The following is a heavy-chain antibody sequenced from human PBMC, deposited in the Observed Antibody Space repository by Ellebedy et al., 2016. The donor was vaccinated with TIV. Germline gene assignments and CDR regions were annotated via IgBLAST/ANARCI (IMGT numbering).Heavy chain of an antibody. CDR2: IYPGDSDT. CDR1: GYSFTSYW. J-gene: IGHJ5*02. Sequence: KVSXKGSGYSFTSYWIGWVRQMPGKGLEWMGIIYPGDSDTRYSPSFQGQVTISADKSISTAYLQWSSLKASDTAMYYCARGDTAMVDNWFDPWGQGTLVTVSS. V-gene: IGHV5-51*01. CDR3: ARGDTAMVDNWFDP. D-gene: IGHD5-18*01.